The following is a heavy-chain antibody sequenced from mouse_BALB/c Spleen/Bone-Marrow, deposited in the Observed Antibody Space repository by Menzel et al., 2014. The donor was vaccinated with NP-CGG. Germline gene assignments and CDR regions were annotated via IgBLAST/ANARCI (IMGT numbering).Heavy chain of an antibody. Sequence: EVQGVESGGGLVKPGRSLKLSCTASGFTFTSYAMSWVRPTPEKRLEWVATISSAGIHTYYVDTVKGRFTISRDNAKNTLFLHMSSLRSEDTAMYYCARQDRVYYFDYWGQGTTLTVSS. CDR1: GFTFTSYA. J-gene: IGHJ2*01. V-gene: IGHV5-9-3*01. CDR3: ARQDRVYYFDY. CDR2: ISSAGIHT.